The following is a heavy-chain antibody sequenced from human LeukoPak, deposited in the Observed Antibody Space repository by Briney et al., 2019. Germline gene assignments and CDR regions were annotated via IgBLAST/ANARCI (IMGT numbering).Heavy chain of an antibody. V-gene: IGHV3-7*01. CDR3: ATLKDAVTTFDN. D-gene: IGHD4-17*01. CDR2: INQGGNDK. CDR1: GFIFSSRW. J-gene: IGHJ4*02. Sequence: AGGSLRLSCAASGFIFSSRWMSWVRQAPGKGLEWVASINQGGNDKRHADSVKGRFTISRDNAKNSLPLQLNSPTAEDTVMYYCATLKDAVTTFDNWGQGTLVTVSS.